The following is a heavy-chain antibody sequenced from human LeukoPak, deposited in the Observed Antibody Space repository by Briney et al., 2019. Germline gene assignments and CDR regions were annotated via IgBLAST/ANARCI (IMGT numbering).Heavy chain of an antibody. J-gene: IGHJ4*02. V-gene: IGHV4-38-2*02. Sequence: PSETLSLTCTVSGYSISSGYYWGWIRQPPGKGLEWIGSIYHSGSTYYNPSLKSRVTISVDTSKNQSSLKLSSVTAADTAVYYCARDLYFAHCGSDCSIDYWGQGTLVTVSS. D-gene: IGHD2-21*01. CDR1: GYSISSGYY. CDR2: IYHSGST. CDR3: ARDLYFAHCGSDCSIDY.